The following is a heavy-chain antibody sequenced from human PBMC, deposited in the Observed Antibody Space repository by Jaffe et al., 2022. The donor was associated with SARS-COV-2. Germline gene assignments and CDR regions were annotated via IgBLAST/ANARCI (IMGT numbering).Heavy chain of an antibody. CDR2: ISSNGDST. CDR1: GFTFSTYA. V-gene: IGHV3-64D*09. Sequence: EVQLVESGGGLVQPGGSLRLSCSASGFTFSTYAIHWVRQAPGKGLEFVSAISSNGDSTYYADSVKARFSISRDNSKNTLYLQMSSLRPEDTAVYYCVKDRGSSWTLYYYYYYGMDVWGQGTTVTVSS. CDR3: VKDRGSSWTLYYYYYYGMDV. J-gene: IGHJ6*02. D-gene: IGHD6-13*01.